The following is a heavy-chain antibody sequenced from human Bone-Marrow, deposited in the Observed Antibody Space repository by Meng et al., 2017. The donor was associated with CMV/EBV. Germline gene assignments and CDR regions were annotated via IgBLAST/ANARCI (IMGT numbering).Heavy chain of an antibody. Sequence: SETLSLTCTVSGGSVSSGSYYWSWIRQPPGKGLEWIGYIYYSGSTNYNPSLKSRVTISVDTSKNQFSLKLSSVTAADTAVYYCARFLGRDYFDFWAQGTLVTVSS. CDR3: ARFLGRDYFDF. CDR1: GGSVSSGSYY. V-gene: IGHV4-61*01. J-gene: IGHJ4*02. D-gene: IGHD3-10*01. CDR2: IYYSGST.